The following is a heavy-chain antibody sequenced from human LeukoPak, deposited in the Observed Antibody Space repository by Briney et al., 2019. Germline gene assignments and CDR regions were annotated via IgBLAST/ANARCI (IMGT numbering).Heavy chain of an antibody. J-gene: IGHJ4*02. CDR3: ARVLRDSSGWYYFDY. CDR1: GYSISSGYY. V-gene: IGHV4-38-2*02. CDR2: ICHSGST. D-gene: IGHD6-19*01. Sequence: SSETLSLTCTVSGYSISSGYYWGWIRQPPGKGLEWIGSICHSGSTYYNPSLKSRVTISVDTSKNQFSLKLSSVTAADTAVYYCARVLRDSSGWYYFDYWGQGTLVTVSS.